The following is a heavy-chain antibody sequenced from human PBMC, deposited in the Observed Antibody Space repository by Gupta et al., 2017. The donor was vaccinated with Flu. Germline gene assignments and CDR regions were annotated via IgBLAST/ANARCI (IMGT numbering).Heavy chain of an antibody. Sequence: EVQLVDSGGDLVQPGRSLRLSCTASGFILGEYAMTWFRQAPGKGPEWVGFIRNKAFGGTTEYAASVKGRFSISRDDSKSVAYLQMNSLETEDTAVYYCTRLAYLSGWGYYGMDVWGQGTTVIVSS. CDR1: GFILGEYA. CDR3: TRLAYLSGWGYYGMDV. V-gene: IGHV3-49*03. J-gene: IGHJ6*02. D-gene: IGHD6-19*01. CDR2: IRNKAFGGTT.